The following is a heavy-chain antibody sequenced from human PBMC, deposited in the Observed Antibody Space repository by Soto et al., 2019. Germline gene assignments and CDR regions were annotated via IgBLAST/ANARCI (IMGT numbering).Heavy chain of an antibody. J-gene: IGHJ6*02. CDR2: IIPIFGTA. V-gene: IGHV1-69*12. CDR1: GGTFSSYA. Sequence: QVQLVQSGAEVKKPGSSVKVSCKASGGTFSSYAISWVRQAPGQGLEWMGGIIPIFGTANYAQKFQGRVTLTADEPTSTAYMELSSLRSEDTVVYYCARDLVAAAGTSYYGMDVWGQGTTVTVSS. D-gene: IGHD6-13*01. CDR3: ARDLVAAAGTSYYGMDV.